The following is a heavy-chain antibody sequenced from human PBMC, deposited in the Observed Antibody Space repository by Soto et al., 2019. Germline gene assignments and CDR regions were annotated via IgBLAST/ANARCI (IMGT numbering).Heavy chain of an antibody. J-gene: IGHJ5*02. Sequence: ASVKVSCKASGGTFSSYAISWVRQAPGQGLEWMGGIIPIFGTANYAQKFQGRVTITADESTSTAYMELSSLRSEDTAVYYCARGQLGVYRYNWFDPWGQGTLVTVSS. CDR2: IIPIFGTA. CDR3: ARGQLGVYRYNWFDP. CDR1: GGTFSSYA. D-gene: IGHD2-2*01. V-gene: IGHV1-69*13.